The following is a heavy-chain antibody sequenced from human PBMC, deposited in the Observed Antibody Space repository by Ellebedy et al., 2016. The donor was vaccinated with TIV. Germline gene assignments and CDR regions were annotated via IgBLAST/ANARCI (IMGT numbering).Heavy chain of an antibody. V-gene: IGHV4-59*01. CDR1: GGSIKNYY. CDR2: IHYSGST. CDR3: ARVMTTVASGGYYYHGMDV. Sequence: SETLSLXCTVSGGSIKNYYLSWIRQPPGKGLEWIGYIHYSGSTNYNSSLKSRITMSIDRSKNQFSLRLSSVTAEDTAVYYCARVMTTVASGGYYYHGMDVWGQGTTVTVSS. J-gene: IGHJ6*02. D-gene: IGHD4-17*01.